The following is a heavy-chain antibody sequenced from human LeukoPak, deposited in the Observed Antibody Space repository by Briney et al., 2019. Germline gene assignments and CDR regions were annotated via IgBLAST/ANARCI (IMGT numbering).Heavy chain of an antibody. J-gene: IGHJ6*03. CDR1: GGSFSGYY. CDR2: INHSGST. D-gene: IGHD3-22*01. Sequence: SETLSLTCAVYGGSFSGYYWSWIRQPPGKGLEWIGEINHSGSTNYNPSLKSRVTISVDTSKNQFSLKLSSVTAADSAVYYCARAGTYYYDSTGYTDYYYYMDVWGKGTTVTISS. V-gene: IGHV4-34*01. CDR3: ARAGTYYYDSTGYTDYYYYMDV.